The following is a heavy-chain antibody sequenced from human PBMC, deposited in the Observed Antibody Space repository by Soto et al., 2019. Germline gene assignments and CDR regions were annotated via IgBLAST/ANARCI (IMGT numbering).Heavy chain of an antibody. V-gene: IGHV3-74*01. Sequence: EVQLVESGGGLAQPGGSLRLSCAASGFTFSNYWMHWVRQAPGKGLVWVSRIHSDGSSTFYADSVKGRFTISRDNAKKMVYLQMNSLRAEDTAVYYCARDNWNTVWGQGTMVTVSS. CDR1: GFTFSNYW. CDR3: ARDNWNTV. CDR2: IHSDGSST. D-gene: IGHD1-20*01. J-gene: IGHJ3*01.